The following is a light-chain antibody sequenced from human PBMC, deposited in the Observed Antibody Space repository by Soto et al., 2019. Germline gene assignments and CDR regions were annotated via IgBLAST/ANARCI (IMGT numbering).Light chain of an antibody. Sequence: QSVLTKPPSASETPGQRVSISCSGSGSNIGSNTVHWYQQLPGTAPKPLMYNNNQRPSGVPDRFSGSKSGTSASLAISGLQSEDEADYYCAAWDDSLSGYVFVTGTKVTV. CDR2: NNN. CDR3: AAWDDSLSGYV. V-gene: IGLV1-44*01. J-gene: IGLJ1*01. CDR1: GSNIGSNT.